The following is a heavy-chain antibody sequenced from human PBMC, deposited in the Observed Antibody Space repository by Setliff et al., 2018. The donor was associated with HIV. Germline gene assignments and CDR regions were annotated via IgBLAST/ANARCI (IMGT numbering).Heavy chain of an antibody. D-gene: IGHD3-9*01. J-gene: IGHJ4*02. CDR2: IKQDGSDM. CDR1: GLPFYNYW. CDR3: ARDRHYDTLTGFPYFDY. Sequence: GGSLRLSCVASGLPFYNYWMTWLRRAPGRGLEWVANIKQDGSDMHYIESVKGRFTIFRDNAKNSVFLQMNSLRAEDTGVYYCARDRHYDTLTGFPYFDYWGQGTLVTVSS. V-gene: IGHV3-7*01.